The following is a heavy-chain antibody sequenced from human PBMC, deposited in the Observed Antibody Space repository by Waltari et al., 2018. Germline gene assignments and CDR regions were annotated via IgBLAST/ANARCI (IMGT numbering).Heavy chain of an antibody. J-gene: IGHJ4*02. Sequence: QVQLQESGPGLVKPSETLSLTCTVSGGSISSYYWSWIRQPPGKGLEWIGYIYYSGSTNYHPSLKSRVTISVDTSKSQFSLKLSSVTAADTAVYCCAGGEKYYFDYWGQGTLVTVSS. CDR3: AGGEKYYFDY. CDR1: GGSISSYY. V-gene: IGHV4-59*01. CDR2: IYYSGST.